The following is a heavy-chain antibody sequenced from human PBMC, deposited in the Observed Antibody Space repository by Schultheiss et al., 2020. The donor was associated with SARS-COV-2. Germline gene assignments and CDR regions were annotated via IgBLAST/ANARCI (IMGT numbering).Heavy chain of an antibody. D-gene: IGHD2-15*01. J-gene: IGHJ4*02. Sequence: GGSLRLSCAASGFTFSSYSMNWVRQAPGKGLEWVSAISGSGGSTYYADSVKGRFTISRDNSKNTLYLQMNSLRAEDTAVYYCARVVVPAPYYFDYWGQGTLVTVSS. CDR1: GFTFSSYS. CDR3: ARVVVPAPYYFDY. V-gene: IGHV3-23*01. CDR2: ISGSGGST.